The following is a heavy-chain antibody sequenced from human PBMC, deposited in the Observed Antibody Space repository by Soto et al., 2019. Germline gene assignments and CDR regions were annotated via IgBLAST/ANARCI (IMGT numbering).Heavy chain of an antibody. D-gene: IGHD1-20*01. CDR1: GFTFDDYA. CDR2: ISWDGGST. CDR3: AKDRGYNWNYFGMDV. V-gene: IGHV3-43D*03. Sequence: GGSLRLSCAASGFTFDDYAMHWVRQAPGKGLEWVSLISWDGGSTYYADSVKGRFTISRDNSKNSLYLQMNSLRAEDTALYYCAKDRGYNWNYFGMDVWGQGTTVTVSS. J-gene: IGHJ6*02.